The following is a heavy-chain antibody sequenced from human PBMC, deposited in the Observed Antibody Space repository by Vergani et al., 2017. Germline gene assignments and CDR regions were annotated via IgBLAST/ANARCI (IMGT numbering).Heavy chain of an antibody. CDR1: GFTVSSNY. J-gene: IGHJ5*02. V-gene: IGHV3-66*02. CDR3: AKDGSSQPYNWFDP. CDR2: IYSGGST. D-gene: IGHD6-13*01. Sequence: VQLVESGGGVVQPGRSLRLSCAASGFTVSSNYMSWVRQAPGKGLEWVSVIYSGGSTYYADSGKGRFTISRDNSKNTLYLQMNSLRAEDTAVYYCAKDGSSQPYNWFDPWGQGTLVTVSS.